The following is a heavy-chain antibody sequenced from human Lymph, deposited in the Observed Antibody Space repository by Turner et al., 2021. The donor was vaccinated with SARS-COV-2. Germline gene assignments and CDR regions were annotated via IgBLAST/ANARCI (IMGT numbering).Heavy chain of an antibody. CDR1: GGSISSYY. Sequence: QVQLQESGPGLVKPSETLSLTCTVSGGSISSYYWSWIRQPPGKGLEWIGYIYSSGSTNYNPSLKSRVTMSVDTSKNQFSLKLSSVTAADTAVYYCVRGFDYWGQGTLVTVSS. J-gene: IGHJ4*02. V-gene: IGHV4-59*01. CDR2: IYSSGST. D-gene: IGHD3-10*01. CDR3: VRGFDY.